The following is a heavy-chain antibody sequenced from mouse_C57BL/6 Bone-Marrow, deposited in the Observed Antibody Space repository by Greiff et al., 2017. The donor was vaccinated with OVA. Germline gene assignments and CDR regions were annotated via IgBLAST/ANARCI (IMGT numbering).Heavy chain of an antibody. CDR2: IRYSGST. CDR3: ASASPCSSARDY. D-gene: IGHD1-3*01. V-gene: IGHV3-1*01. J-gene: IGHJ4*01. Sequence: DVLLVESGPGMVKPSPSLSLTCTVTGYSITSGYDWHWIRHFPGNKLEWMGYIRYSGSTNYNPSLKSRISITHDTSTNHFFLKLNSVTTEDTAADYCASASPCSSARDYWGQGTCVTVSA. CDR1: GYSITSGYD.